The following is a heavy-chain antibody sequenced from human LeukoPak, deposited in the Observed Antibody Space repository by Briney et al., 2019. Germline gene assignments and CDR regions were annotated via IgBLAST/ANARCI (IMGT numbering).Heavy chain of an antibody. Sequence: GGSLRLSCAASGFTFSSYGMHWVRQAPGKGLEWVAVIWYDGSNKYYADSVKGRFTISRDNSKNTLYLQMTSLRAEDTAVYYRARVFNYYDSSGQHTLDYWGQGTLVTVSS. CDR2: IWYDGSNK. J-gene: IGHJ4*02. CDR3: ARVFNYYDSSGQHTLDY. V-gene: IGHV3-33*01. D-gene: IGHD3-22*01. CDR1: GFTFSSYG.